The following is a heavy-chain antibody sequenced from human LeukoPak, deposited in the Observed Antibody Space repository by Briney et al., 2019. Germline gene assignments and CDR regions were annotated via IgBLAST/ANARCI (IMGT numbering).Heavy chain of an antibody. V-gene: IGHV3-23*01. CDR1: GFTFSSYA. D-gene: IGHD3/OR15-3a*01. J-gene: IGHJ4*02. CDR2: VSGSGGTT. Sequence: PGGSLRLSCAASGFTFSSYAMSWVRQAPGKGLEWVSAVSGSGGTTYYADSVKGRFTISRDNSKNTVYLQMNSVRAEDTAVYYCAKGLLDPYYFDYWGQGTLVTVSS. CDR3: AKGLLDPYYFDY.